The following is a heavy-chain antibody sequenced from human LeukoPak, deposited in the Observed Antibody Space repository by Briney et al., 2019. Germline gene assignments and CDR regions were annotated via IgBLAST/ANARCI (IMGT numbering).Heavy chain of an antibody. V-gene: IGHV3-23*01. D-gene: IGHD2/OR15-2a*01. CDR2: ISGSGGST. CDR1: GFTFSSYA. Sequence: GGSLRLSYAASGFTFSSYAMSWVRQAPGKGLEWVSAISGSGGSTNYAPSVKGRFTISRDNSKHTLYLQMNSLRAEDTAVYYCAKTLFYDRGHETFQHWGQGTLVTVSS. CDR3: AKTLFYDRGHETFQH. J-gene: IGHJ1*01.